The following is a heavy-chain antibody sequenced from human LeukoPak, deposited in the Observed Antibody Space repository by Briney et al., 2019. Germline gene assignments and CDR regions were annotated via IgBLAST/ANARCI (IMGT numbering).Heavy chain of an antibody. V-gene: IGHV1-69*13. D-gene: IGHD3-22*01. CDR2: IIPIFGTA. CDR3: ATTTYYYDSSGYDYYGMDV. Sequence: GASVKVSCKASGGTFSSYAISWVRQAPGQGLEWMGGIIPIFGTANYAQKFQGRVTITADESTSTAYMELSSLRSEDTAVYYCATTTYYYDSSGYDYYGMDVWGQGTTVTVS. CDR1: GGTFSSYA. J-gene: IGHJ6*02.